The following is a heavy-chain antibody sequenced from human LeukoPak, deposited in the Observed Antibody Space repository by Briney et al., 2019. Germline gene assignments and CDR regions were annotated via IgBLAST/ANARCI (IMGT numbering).Heavy chain of an antibody. Sequence: GGSLRLSCAASGFTFSSYAMSWVRQAPGKGLEWVSAISGSGGSTYYADSVKGRSTISRDNSKNTLYLQMNSLRAEDTAVYYCARVTMIVVVISAFDIWGQGTMVTVSS. V-gene: IGHV3-23*01. J-gene: IGHJ3*02. CDR2: ISGSGGST. CDR1: GFTFSSYA. D-gene: IGHD3-22*01. CDR3: ARVTMIVVVISAFDI.